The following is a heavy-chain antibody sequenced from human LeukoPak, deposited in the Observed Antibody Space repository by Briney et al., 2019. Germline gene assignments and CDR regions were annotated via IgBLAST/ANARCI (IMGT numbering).Heavy chain of an antibody. V-gene: IGHV3-30*02. CDR1: GFVFSKNG. CDR3: AKVWVTNDALDI. Sequence: GGSLRLSCATSGFVFSKNGMHWVRQAPGKGLEWVAFIRYDGSNKYYADSVKGRFTISRDNSKNTLYLQMNSLRVEDTAVYYCAKVWVTNDALDIWGQGTMVTVSS. CDR2: IRYDGSNK. J-gene: IGHJ3*02. D-gene: IGHD5-18*01.